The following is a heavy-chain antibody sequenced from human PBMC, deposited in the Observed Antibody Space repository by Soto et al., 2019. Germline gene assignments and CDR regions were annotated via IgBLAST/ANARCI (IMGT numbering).Heavy chain of an antibody. CDR2: ISAYNGNT. Sequence: ASVKVSCKASGYTFTSYGISWVRQAPGQGLEWMGWISAYNGNTNYAQKLQGRVTMTTDTSTSTAYMELRSLRSDDTAVYYCARDERRVYYDSSGQPDYWGQGTLVTVSS. CDR1: GYTFTSYG. D-gene: IGHD3-22*01. V-gene: IGHV1-18*01. J-gene: IGHJ4*02. CDR3: ARDERRVYYDSSGQPDY.